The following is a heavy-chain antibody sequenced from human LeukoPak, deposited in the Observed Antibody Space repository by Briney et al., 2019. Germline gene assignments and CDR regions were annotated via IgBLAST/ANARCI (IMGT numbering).Heavy chain of an antibody. D-gene: IGHD3-10*01. V-gene: IGHV4-39*01. CDR3: ASWPTSYYGSGSYYRDRAYYYYGMDV. J-gene: IGHJ6*02. CDR2: IYYSGST. CDR1: GGSISSSSYY. Sequence: SETLSLTCTVSGGSISSSSYYWGWIRQPPGKGLEWIGSIYYSGSTYYNPSLKSRVTISVDTSKNQFSLKLSSVTAADTAVYYCASWPTSYYGSGSYYRDRAYYYYGMDVWGQGTTVTVSS.